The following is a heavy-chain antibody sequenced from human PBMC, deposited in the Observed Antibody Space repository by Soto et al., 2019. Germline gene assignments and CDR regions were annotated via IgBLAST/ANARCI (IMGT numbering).Heavy chain of an antibody. J-gene: IGHJ4*02. D-gene: IGHD1-26*01. V-gene: IGHV1-69*01. CDR3: ARDGGRNYGGIDY. CDR2: IIPIFGTA. CDR1: GGTFSSYS. Sequence: QVQLVQSGAEVKKPGSSVKVSCKASGGTFSSYSINWVRQAPGQGHEWMGEIIPIFGTANYAQKFHGRVTITADESTSTAYMELSSLRSEDTAVYYFARDGGRNYGGIDYWGQGTLVTVSS.